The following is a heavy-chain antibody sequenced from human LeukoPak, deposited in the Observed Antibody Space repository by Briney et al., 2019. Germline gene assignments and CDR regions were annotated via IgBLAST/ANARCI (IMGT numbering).Heavy chain of an antibody. CDR1: GGTFSTYA. V-gene: IGHV1-18*01. D-gene: IGHD3-22*01. CDR3: ARDGHRMYYYGSSDYRFDY. Sequence: GASLKVSCTTSGGTFSTYAITWVRQTPGHRLEWMGWISAYNVATHYIQKLQGRVTMTTDTCTYTVYMEMRSRRSDDTAVYYCARDGHRMYYYGSSDYRFDYWGQGTLVTVSS. J-gene: IGHJ4*02. CDR2: ISAYNVAT.